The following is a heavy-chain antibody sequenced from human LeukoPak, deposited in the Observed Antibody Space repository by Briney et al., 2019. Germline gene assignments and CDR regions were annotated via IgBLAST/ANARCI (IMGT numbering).Heavy chain of an antibody. CDR2: IYHSGST. Sequence: SETLSLTCAVSGGSISSSNWWSWVRQPPGKGLEWIGEIYHSGSTNYNPSLKSRVTISVDKSKNQFSLKLSSVTAADTAVYYCARAGIQLWNWFDPWGQGTLVTVSS. CDR3: ARAGIQLWNWFDP. CDR1: GGSISSSNW. J-gene: IGHJ5*02. V-gene: IGHV4-4*02. D-gene: IGHD5-18*01.